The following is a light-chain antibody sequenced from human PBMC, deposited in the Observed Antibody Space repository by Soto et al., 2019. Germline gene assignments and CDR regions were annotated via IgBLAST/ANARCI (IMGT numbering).Light chain of an antibody. J-gene: IGLJ2*01. Sequence: SYELTEPPSVSVARGKTARITCGRNNIGSKSVHWYQQKPGQAPVLVIYYDSDRPSGIPERFSGSNSGNTATLTIRRVEAGDEAYYYCQVWDSSSDHVVFGGGTKLTVL. V-gene: IGLV3-21*04. CDR1: NIGSKS. CDR2: YDS. CDR3: QVWDSSSDHVV.